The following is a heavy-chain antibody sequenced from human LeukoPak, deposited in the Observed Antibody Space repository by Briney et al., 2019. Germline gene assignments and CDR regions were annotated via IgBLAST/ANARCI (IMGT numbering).Heavy chain of an antibody. CDR3: ARGTVILGVVNWFDP. CDR1: GGSFSGYY. CDR2: INHSGST. D-gene: IGHD3-3*01. V-gene: IGHV4-34*01. J-gene: IGHJ5*02. Sequence: SETLSLTCAVYGGSFSGYYWSWIRQPPGKGLEWIGEINHSGSTNYNPSLKSRVTISVDTSKNQFPLKLSSVTAADTAVYYCARGTVILGVVNWFDPWGQGTLVTVSS.